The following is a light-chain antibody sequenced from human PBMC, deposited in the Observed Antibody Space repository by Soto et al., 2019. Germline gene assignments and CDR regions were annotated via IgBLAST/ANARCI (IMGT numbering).Light chain of an antibody. J-gene: IGKJ2*01. CDR2: KAS. CDR1: QSISSW. V-gene: IGKV1-5*03. Sequence: DIPMTQSPSTLSASVGDRVTITCRAGQSISSWLAWYQQKPGKAPKLLIYKASSLEFGVPSRFSGSGSGTDFTLTISSLQPDDFATYYCQQYNSYSYTFGQGTKLEIK. CDR3: QQYNSYSYT.